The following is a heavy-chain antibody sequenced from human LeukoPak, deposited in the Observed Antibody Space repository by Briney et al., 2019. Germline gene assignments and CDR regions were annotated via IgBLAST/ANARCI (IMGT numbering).Heavy chain of an antibody. CDR2: IIPIFGTA. Sequence: SVKVSCKASGGTFISYAISWVRQAPGRGLEWMGRIIPIFGTANYAQKFQGRVTITTDESTSTAYMELSSLRSEDTAVYYCATTVTTHAFDIWGQGTMVTVSS. CDR1: GGTFISYA. V-gene: IGHV1-69*05. CDR3: ATTVTTHAFDI. J-gene: IGHJ3*02. D-gene: IGHD4-17*01.